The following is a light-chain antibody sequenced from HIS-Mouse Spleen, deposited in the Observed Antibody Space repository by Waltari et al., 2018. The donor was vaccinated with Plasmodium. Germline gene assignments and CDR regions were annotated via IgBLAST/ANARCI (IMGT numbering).Light chain of an antibody. CDR3: QQSYSTWT. Sequence: DIQMTQSPSSLSASVGDRVTITCRASQSISSYLNWYQQKPGKAPKLLIYAASSLQSGVPSRFSGSGAGTDFTLTISSLQPEDCATYYWQQSYSTWTFGQGTKVEIK. CDR1: QSISSY. J-gene: IGKJ1*01. V-gene: IGKV1-39*01. CDR2: AAS.